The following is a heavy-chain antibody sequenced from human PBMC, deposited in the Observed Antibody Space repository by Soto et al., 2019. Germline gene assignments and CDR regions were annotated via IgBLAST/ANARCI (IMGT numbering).Heavy chain of an antibody. CDR2: VNNDGTDT. D-gene: IGHD6-13*01. J-gene: IGHJ6*02. V-gene: IGHV3-74*03. CDR1: GFTFSNYW. Sequence: EVQLVESGGGLVQPGGSLRLSCAASGFTFSNYWMYWVRQAPGKGLVWVSRVNNDGTDTTHADSVKGRFTISRDNAENTLYLQMNSLRAEDTAVYYCARGGLQHALDVWGQGSRVNVSS. CDR3: ARGGLQHALDV.